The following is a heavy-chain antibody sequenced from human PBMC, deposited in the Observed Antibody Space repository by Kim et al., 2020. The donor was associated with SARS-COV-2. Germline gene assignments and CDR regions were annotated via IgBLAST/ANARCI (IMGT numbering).Heavy chain of an antibody. V-gene: IGHV3-13*01. CDR2: IGLTGDT. CDR1: GLSFNTYD. Sequence: GGSLRLSCAASGLSFNTYDRHWVRQATGKGLEWVSGIGLTGDTHYAGSVKGRFTISRENAENSLHLEMNTLRAGDTAIYYCATAYRHGNFDYWGQGTLVTVSS. D-gene: IGHD4-4*01. CDR3: ATAYRHGNFDY. J-gene: IGHJ4*02.